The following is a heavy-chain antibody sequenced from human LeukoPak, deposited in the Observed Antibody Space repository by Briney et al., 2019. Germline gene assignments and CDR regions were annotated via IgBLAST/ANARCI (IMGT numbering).Heavy chain of an antibody. J-gene: IGHJ4*02. V-gene: IGHV3-48*04. CDR3: AKDSHLDYDSSGPFDY. CDR1: GFTFSSYS. D-gene: IGHD3-22*01. CDR2: ISSSSSTI. Sequence: PGGSLRLSCAASGFTFSSYSMNWVRQAPGKGLEWVSYISSSSSTIYYADSVKGRFTISRDNAKNSLYLQMNSLRAEDTALYYCAKDSHLDYDSSGPFDYWGQGTLVTVSS.